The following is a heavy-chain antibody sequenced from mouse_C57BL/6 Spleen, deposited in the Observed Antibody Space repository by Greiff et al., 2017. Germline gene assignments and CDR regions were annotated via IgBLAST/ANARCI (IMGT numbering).Heavy chain of an antibody. V-gene: IGHV1-72*01. CDR1: GSTFTNYW. CDR3: ARGDYYGSSYWYFDV. D-gene: IGHD1-1*01. Sequence: QVQLQQPGAELVKPGASVKLSCKASGSTFTNYWMHWVKQRPGRGLEWIGRIDPNSGGTKYNEKFKSKATLTVDKPSSTAYMQLSSLTSEDSAVXYCARGDYYGSSYWYFDVWGTGTTVTVSS. CDR2: IDPNSGGT. J-gene: IGHJ1*03.